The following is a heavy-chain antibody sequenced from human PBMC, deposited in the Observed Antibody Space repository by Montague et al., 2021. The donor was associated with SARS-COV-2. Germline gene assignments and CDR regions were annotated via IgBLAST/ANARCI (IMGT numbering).Heavy chain of an antibody. CDR3: ARAVVGEKTATIES. J-gene: IGHJ4*02. Sequence: SETLSLTCSVSGGSINNYFWGWIRQSPGKGLEWVGYMHSTGSTAYNPSLKSRVIISVDTSKTRISLKMSSVSAADTALYYCARAVVGEKTATIESWGQGTLVTVSS. CDR1: GGSINNYF. D-gene: IGHD2-15*01. CDR2: MHSTGST. V-gene: IGHV4-59*01.